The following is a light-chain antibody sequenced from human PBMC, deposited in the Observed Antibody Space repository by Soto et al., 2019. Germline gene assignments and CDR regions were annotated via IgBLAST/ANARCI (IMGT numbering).Light chain of an antibody. CDR3: QQSYTTPRT. Sequence: DIQMTQSPSSLSASIRDSVTITCRASQTIIGYLNWYQQKPGKAPRLLINAASNLQSGVPSRFRGSGSETDFTLTITSLQPEDFATYYCQQSYTTPRTFGQGNKVEIQ. CDR2: AAS. J-gene: IGKJ1*01. V-gene: IGKV1-39*01. CDR1: QTIIGY.